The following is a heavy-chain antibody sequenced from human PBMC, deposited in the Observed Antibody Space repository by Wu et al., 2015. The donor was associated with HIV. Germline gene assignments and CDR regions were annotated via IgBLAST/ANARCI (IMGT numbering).Heavy chain of an antibody. Sequence: DQLVQSGAEVKKPGSTVRLSCKSSEGTFSNYAMNWVRQAPGQGLEWMGFVDPENGQTMYAEKFRRRVTITADRSTDTAYMELTRLTPEDTAIYYCATSLEVSGFDYWGQGSLVTVSS. CDR2: VDPENGQT. CDR1: EGTFSNYA. D-gene: IGHD3-16*01. CDR3: ATSLEVSGFDY. V-gene: IGHV1-69-2*01. J-gene: IGHJ4*02.